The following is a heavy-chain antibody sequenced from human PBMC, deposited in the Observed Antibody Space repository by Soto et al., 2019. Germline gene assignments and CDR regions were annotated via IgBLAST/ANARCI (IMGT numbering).Heavy chain of an antibody. D-gene: IGHD2-21*02. Sequence: SVKVSCKASGGTFSSYAISWVRQAPGQGLEWMGGIIPIFGTANYAQKFQGRVTITADESTSTAYMELSSLRSEDTAVYYCVLPAYCGGDCYFDAFDIWGQGTMLTVSS. CDR1: GGTFSSYA. CDR3: VLPAYCGGDCYFDAFDI. V-gene: IGHV1-69*13. J-gene: IGHJ3*02. CDR2: IIPIFGTA.